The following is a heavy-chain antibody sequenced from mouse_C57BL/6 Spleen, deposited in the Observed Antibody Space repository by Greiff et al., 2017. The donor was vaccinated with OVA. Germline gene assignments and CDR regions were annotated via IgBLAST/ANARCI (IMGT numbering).Heavy chain of an antibody. CDR2: INPNNGGT. D-gene: IGHD4-1*01. CDR3: ARPGPGYYCDY. J-gene: IGHJ2*01. Sequence: EVQLVESGPELVKPGASVKMSCKASGYTFTDYNMHWVKQSHGKSLEWIGYINPNNGGTSYNQKFKGKATLTVNKSSSTAYMELRSLTSEDSAVYYCARPGPGYYCDYWGQGTTLTVSS. V-gene: IGHV1-22*01. CDR1: GYTFTDYN.